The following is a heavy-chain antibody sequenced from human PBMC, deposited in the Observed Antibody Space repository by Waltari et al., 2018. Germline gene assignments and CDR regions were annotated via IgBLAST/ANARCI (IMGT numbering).Heavy chain of an antibody. CDR2: IYHSGST. V-gene: IGHV4-4*02. CDR3: ARANYPLSDYGDRGGYFDY. D-gene: IGHD4-17*01. J-gene: IGHJ4*02. Sequence: QVQLQESGPGLVKPSGTLSLTCAVSGGSISSSNWWSWVRQPPGKGLEWIGEIYHSGSTNYNPSLKSRVTISVDKSKNQFSLKLSSVTAADTAVYYCARANYPLSDYGDRGGYFDYWGQGTLVTVSS. CDR1: GGSISSSNW.